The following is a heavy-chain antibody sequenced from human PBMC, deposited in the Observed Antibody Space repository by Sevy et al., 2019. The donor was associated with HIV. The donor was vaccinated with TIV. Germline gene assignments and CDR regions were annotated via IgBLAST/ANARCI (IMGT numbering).Heavy chain of an antibody. CDR2: INPSGST. V-gene: IGHV4-34*01. D-gene: IGHD3-16*01. Sequence: SETLSLTCAVYVGSFSGYYWTWIRQSPGNGLEWIGEINPSGSTNYNPSLKSRVTISVDTSKNQFSLKLTSVTAGDTXXXXXXXGGKGIIPSPVLGLGPWREHWVFDLWGRGTLVTVSS. CDR3: XXGGKGIIPSPVLGLGPWREHWVFDL. CDR1: VGSFSGYY. J-gene: IGHJ2*01.